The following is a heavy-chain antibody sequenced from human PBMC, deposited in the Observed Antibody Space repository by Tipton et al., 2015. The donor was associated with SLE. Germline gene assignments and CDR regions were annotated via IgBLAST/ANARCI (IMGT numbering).Heavy chain of an antibody. Sequence: QLVQSGAEVKKPGESLKISCKGSGYSFTSYGISWVRQAPGQGLEWMGWISAYNGNTNYAQKLQGRVTMTTDTSTSTAYMELRSLRSDDTAVYYCARGRGVYSSSWLFDYWGQGTLVTVSS. CDR2: ISAYNGNT. D-gene: IGHD6-13*01. CDR1: GYSFTSYG. CDR3: ARGRGVYSSSWLFDY. J-gene: IGHJ4*02. V-gene: IGHV1-18*01.